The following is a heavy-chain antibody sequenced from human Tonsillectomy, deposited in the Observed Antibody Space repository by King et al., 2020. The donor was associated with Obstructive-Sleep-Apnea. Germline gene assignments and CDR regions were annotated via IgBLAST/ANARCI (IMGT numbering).Heavy chain of an antibody. Sequence: VQLVESGGGVIQPGRSLRLSCAASGFTFSSCAMHWVRQAPGKGLEWDAVISYDGSNKYYADSVKGRFTISSDNSKNTLYLQVNSLRAEDTAVYYCARDTVVLPTAMGGSDYWGQGTLVTVSS. V-gene: IGHV3-30-3*01. CDR1: GFTFSSCA. D-gene: IGHD2-2*01. CDR3: ARDTVVLPTAMGGSDY. J-gene: IGHJ4*02. CDR2: ISYDGSNK.